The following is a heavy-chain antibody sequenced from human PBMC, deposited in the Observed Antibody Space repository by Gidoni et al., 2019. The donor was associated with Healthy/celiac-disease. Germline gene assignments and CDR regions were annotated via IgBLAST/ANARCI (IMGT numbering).Heavy chain of an antibody. J-gene: IGHJ4*02. CDR1: GFTFADYG. D-gene: IGHD6-13*01. V-gene: IGHV3-20*04. CDR2: INWNGGST. Sequence: EVQLVESGGGVVRPGGSRRLACAAAGFTFADYGMSWVRQAPGKGLEWVSGINWNGGSTGYADSVKGRFTISRDNAKNSLYLQMNSLRAEDTALYYCARDSSIAAAVLFDYWGQGTLVTVSS. CDR3: ARDSSIAAAVLFDY.